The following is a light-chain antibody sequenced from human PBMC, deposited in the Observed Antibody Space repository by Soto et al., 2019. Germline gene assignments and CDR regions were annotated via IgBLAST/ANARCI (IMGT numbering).Light chain of an antibody. J-gene: IGKJ1*01. CDR1: QSLVDSGGNTY. Sequence: DVVMTQSPLSLPVTLGQRSSISCISGQSLVDSGGNTYFNWYQQRPGQPPRRLIYEVSNRDSGVPDRFSGSGSGTDFTLKISRVEAEDVGVYYCMQGTLWPWTFGQGTKVDIK. V-gene: IGKV2-30*01. CDR3: MQGTLWPWT. CDR2: EVS.